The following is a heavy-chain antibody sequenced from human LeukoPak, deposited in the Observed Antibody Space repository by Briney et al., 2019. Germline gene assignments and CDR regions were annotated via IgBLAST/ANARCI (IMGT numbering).Heavy chain of an antibody. J-gene: IGHJ6*03. Sequence: GGSLRLSCAASGFTFSSYAMHWVRQAPGKGLEWVGFIRTEDYDGATDYGASVKGRFTISRDDSKNIAYLQMNSLNTEDTGIYFCTRIFGYYYFYMDVWGKGTTVIVSS. CDR3: TRIFGYYYFYMDV. CDR1: GFTFSSYA. CDR2: IRTEDYDGAT. V-gene: IGHV3-49*04. D-gene: IGHD3-16*01.